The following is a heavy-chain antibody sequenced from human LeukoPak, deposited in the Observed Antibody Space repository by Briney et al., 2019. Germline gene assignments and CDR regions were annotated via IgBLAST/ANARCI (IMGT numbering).Heavy chain of an antibody. D-gene: IGHD3-22*01. CDR1: GGSISTYY. CDR3: ARDPFYSSGYSSFDY. V-gene: IGHV4-4*07. CDR2: IYPSGST. Sequence: SETLSLTCTVSGGSISTYYWNWIRQPAGKGLEWIGRIYPSGSTNYNPSLRSRVTVSVDTSKSQFSLKLRTVTAADTAVYYCARDPFYSSGYSSFDYWGQGTLVTVSS. J-gene: IGHJ4*02.